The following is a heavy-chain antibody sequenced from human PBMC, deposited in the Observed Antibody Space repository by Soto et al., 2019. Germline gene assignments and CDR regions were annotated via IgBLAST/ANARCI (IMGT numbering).Heavy chain of an antibody. J-gene: IGHJ2*01. V-gene: IGHV3-53*01. CDR1: GFTVSSNY. CDR2: IYSGGST. D-gene: IGHD6-6*01. CDR3: ARPVVPNGDWYFDL. Sequence: EVQLVESGGGLIQPGGSLRLSCAASGFTVSSNYMSWVRQAPGKGLEWVSVIYSGGSTYYADSVKGRFTISRDNSKNTLYLQMNRLRAEDTAVYYCARPVVPNGDWYFDLWGRGTLVTVSS.